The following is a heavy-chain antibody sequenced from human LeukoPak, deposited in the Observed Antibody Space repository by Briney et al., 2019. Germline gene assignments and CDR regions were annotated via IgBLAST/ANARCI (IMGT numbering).Heavy chain of an antibody. CDR3: ARTLYIDYDSRVWYFDL. J-gene: IGHJ2*01. V-gene: IGHV4-59*08. Sequence: SETLSLTCTVSGDSITSYYWSWIRQPPGKGLEWMGYIYYSGRTNFNPSVKSRVTMSVDTSKDQFSLNLRSVTAADTAVYYCARTLYIDYDSRVWYFDLWGRGTRVSVSS. D-gene: IGHD5-12*01. CDR2: IYYSGRT. CDR1: GDSITSYY.